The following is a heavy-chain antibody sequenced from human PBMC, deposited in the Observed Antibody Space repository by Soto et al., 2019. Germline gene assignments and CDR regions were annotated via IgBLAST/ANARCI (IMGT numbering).Heavy chain of an antibody. J-gene: IGHJ5*02. CDR1: GAPITSGGYS. CDR2: IYHSGST. D-gene: IGHD2-2*01. V-gene: IGHV4-30-2*01. Sequence: QLQLQESGSGLVKPSQTLSLTCAVSGAPITSGGYSGGGFRQPPGKGLEWIGYIYHSGSTYYNPSLKSRVTISVDRSKNRFSLKLSSVTAADTAVYYCARVPDRWGQGTLVTVSS. CDR3: ARVPDR.